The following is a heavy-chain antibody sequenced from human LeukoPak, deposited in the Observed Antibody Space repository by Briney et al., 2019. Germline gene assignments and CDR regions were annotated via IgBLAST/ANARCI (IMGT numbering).Heavy chain of an antibody. CDR1: GFTFSSYW. Sequence: PGGPLRLSCAASGFTFSSYWMSWVRQAPGKGLEWVANIKQDGSEKYYVDSVKGRFTISRDNAKNSLYLQMNSLRAEDTAVYYCARDRYYDFWSVNDYWGQGTLVTVSS. J-gene: IGHJ4*02. D-gene: IGHD3-3*01. CDR3: ARDRYYDFWSVNDY. V-gene: IGHV3-7*01. CDR2: IKQDGSEK.